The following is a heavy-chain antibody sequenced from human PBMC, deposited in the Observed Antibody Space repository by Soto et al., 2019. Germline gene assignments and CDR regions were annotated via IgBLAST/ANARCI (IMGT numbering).Heavy chain of an antibody. CDR2: VNPKSGNT. CDR1: GYIFTRND. D-gene: IGHD6-19*01. Sequence: QVQLVQSGAEVKKPGASVRVSCKASGYIFTRNDINWVRQATGQGLEWIGWVNPKSGNTGYAQKFQGRVTMTRDTSITTAYMELSSLRSEDTAIYCCVREGLYGSIQDNTFDIWGQGTMVTVSS. V-gene: IGHV1-8*01. CDR3: VREGLYGSIQDNTFDI. J-gene: IGHJ3*02.